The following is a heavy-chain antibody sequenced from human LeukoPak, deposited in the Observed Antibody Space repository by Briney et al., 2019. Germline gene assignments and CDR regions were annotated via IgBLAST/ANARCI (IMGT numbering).Heavy chain of an antibody. V-gene: IGHV3-74*01. D-gene: IGHD4-17*01. CDR2: ISRDGSST. Sequence: RGSLRLSCAASGFTFSSYWMHWVRQAPGKGLVWVSRISRDGSSTSYADSVKGRFTISRDNAKNTLYLQMNSVRAEDTAVYYCARVDYGDYVAAVDLWGQGTMVTV. J-gene: IGHJ3*01. CDR1: GFTFSSYW. CDR3: ARVDYGDYVAAVDL.